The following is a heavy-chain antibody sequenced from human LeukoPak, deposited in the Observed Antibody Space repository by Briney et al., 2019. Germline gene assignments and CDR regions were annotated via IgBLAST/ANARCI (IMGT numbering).Heavy chain of an antibody. J-gene: IGHJ4*02. Sequence: PSETLSLTCTVSGGSNSSYYWSWIRQPPGKGLEWIGYIYYSGSTNYNPSLKSRVTISVDTSKNQFSLKLSSVTAADTAVYYCARDRGYSYGYGYWGQGTLVTVSS. D-gene: IGHD5-18*01. CDR2: IYYSGST. CDR1: GGSNSSYY. CDR3: ARDRGYSYGYGY. V-gene: IGHV4-59*01.